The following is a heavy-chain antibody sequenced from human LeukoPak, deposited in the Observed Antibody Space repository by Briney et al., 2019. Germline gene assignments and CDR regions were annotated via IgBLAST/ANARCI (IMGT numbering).Heavy chain of an antibody. CDR2: IYHSGST. V-gene: IGHV4-30-2*01. Sequence: SETLSLTCTVSGGSISSGGYYWSWIRQPPGKGLEWIGYIYHSGSTYYNPSLKSRVTISVDRSKNQFSLKLSSVTAADTAVYYCARSPESSTRADYYMDVWGKGTMVTVSS. D-gene: IGHD2-2*01. J-gene: IGHJ6*03. CDR3: ARSPESSTRADYYMDV. CDR1: GGSISSGGYY.